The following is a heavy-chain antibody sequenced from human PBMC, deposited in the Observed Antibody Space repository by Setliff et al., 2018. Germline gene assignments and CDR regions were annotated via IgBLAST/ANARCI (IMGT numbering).Heavy chain of an antibody. Sequence: ASVKVSCKASGYTFTSHIMHWVRQAPGQRLEWMGWINAGNGNTKYSQKFQGGVTITRDTSASTAHMELSSLRSEDTAVYYCARRANSDPDYWGQGTLVTVSS. D-gene: IGHD2-21*02. J-gene: IGHJ4*02. CDR3: ARRANSDPDY. CDR1: GYTFTSHI. CDR2: INAGNGNT. V-gene: IGHV1-3*01.